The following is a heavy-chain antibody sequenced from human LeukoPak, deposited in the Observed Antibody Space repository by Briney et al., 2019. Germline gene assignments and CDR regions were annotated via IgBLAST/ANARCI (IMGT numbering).Heavy chain of an antibody. CDR1: GGSISSSNW. V-gene: IGHV4-4*02. D-gene: IGHD1-26*01. Sequence: SGTLSLTCAVSGGSISSSNWWSWVRQPPGTGLEWIGEIYHSGSINYNPSLKSRVTISVDKSKNQFSLKLSSVTAADTAVYYCARGLVGAPGEEYAFDIWGQGTMVTVSS. CDR2: IYHSGSI. CDR3: ARGLVGAPGEEYAFDI. J-gene: IGHJ3*02.